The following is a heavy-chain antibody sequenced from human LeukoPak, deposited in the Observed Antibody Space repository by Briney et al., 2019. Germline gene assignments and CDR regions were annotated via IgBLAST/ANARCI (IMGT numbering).Heavy chain of an antibody. V-gene: IGHV4-30-4*08. CDR1: GGSISSGDYY. J-gene: IGHJ6*03. CDR3: ARRGYCSSTSCYKDISDYYYYYMDV. Sequence: SETLSLTCTVSGGSISSGDYYWSWIRQPPGKGLEWIGYIYYSGSTYYNPSLKSRVTISVDTSKNQFSLKLSSVTAADTAVYYCARRGYCSSTSCYKDISDYYYYYMDVWGKGTTVTVSS. CDR2: IYYSGST. D-gene: IGHD2-2*02.